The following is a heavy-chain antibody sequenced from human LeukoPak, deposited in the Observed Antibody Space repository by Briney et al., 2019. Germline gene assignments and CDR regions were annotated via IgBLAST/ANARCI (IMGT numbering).Heavy chain of an antibody. CDR1: GFNFIDYS. D-gene: IGHD5-12*01. Sequence: GGSLRLSCAASGFNFIDYSMNWVRQAPGKGLEWISYIGISSGNTKYADSVKGRSTISRDKARNSLYLQMNSLRVEDTAMYYCARDHRYAFDNWGHGTLVTVSS. V-gene: IGHV3-48*01. CDR3: ARDHRYAFDN. CDR2: IGISSGNT. J-gene: IGHJ4*01.